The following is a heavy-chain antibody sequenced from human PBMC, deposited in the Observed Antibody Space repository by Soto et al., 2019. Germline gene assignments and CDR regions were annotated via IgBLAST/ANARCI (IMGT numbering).Heavy chain of an antibody. CDR3: ASNTRYDPPDY. CDR1: GFTFSSYA. CDR2: ISVSGGST. D-gene: IGHD3-16*01. V-gene: IGHV3-23*01. J-gene: IGHJ4*02. Sequence: EVQLLESGGGLVQPGGSLRLSCAASGFTFSSYAMGWVRQAPGKGLGWVSGISVSGGSTYYADSVKGRFTISRDNSKNTLYLQMNSLRAEDTAVYYCASNTRYDPPDYWGQGTLVTVSS.